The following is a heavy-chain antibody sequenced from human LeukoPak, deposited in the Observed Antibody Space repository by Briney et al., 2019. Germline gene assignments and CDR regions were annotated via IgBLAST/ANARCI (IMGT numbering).Heavy chain of an antibody. CDR1: GGSISSHY. CDR2: IYYSGST. D-gene: IGHD1-26*01. V-gene: IGHV4-59*11. CDR3: ARDLGGAGLIDY. Sequence: ASETLSLTCTVSGGSISSHYWSWIRQPPGKGLEWIGCIYYSGSTNYNPSLKSRVTISVDTSKNQFSLKLSSVTAADTAVYYCARDLGGAGLIDYWGQGTLVTVSS. J-gene: IGHJ4*02.